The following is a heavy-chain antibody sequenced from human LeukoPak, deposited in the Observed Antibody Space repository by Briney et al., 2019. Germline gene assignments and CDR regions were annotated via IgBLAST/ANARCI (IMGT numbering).Heavy chain of an antibody. D-gene: IGHD5-12*01. CDR3: ARFRLRAVADY. V-gene: IGHV4-59*01. CDR1: GGSISGYY. Sequence: SETVSLTCTVSGGSISGYYWSWIRQPPGEGLEWIGYIYYSGSTNYNPSLKSRVTISVDTSKNQFSLKLSSVTAADTAVYYCARFRLRAVADYWGQGTLVTVSS. J-gene: IGHJ4*02. CDR2: IYYSGST.